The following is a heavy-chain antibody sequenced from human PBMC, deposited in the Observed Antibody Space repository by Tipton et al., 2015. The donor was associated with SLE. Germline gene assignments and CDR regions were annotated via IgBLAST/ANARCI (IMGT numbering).Heavy chain of an antibody. Sequence: TLSLTCTVSGGSLSNYYWNWIRQPAGKGLEYLGLIYSSRITNYNPSLESRVTMSVDTSKSQFSLKLRSVTAADTAFYYCARGYFDSSGYSNPFDIWGQGTMVTVSS. J-gene: IGHJ3*02. D-gene: IGHD3-22*01. CDR2: IYSSRIT. V-gene: IGHV4-4*07. CDR3: ARGYFDSSGYSNPFDI. CDR1: GGSLSNYY.